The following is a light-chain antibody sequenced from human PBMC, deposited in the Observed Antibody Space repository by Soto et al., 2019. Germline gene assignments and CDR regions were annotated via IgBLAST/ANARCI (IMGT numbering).Light chain of an antibody. J-gene: IGLJ3*02. CDR2: DSN. Sequence: QSVLTQPTSVSAAPGQTVTISCSGSSSNIGSNYVSWYKQLPGTAPKLLIYDSNERPSGIPDRFSGSTSGTSATLGITGLQTGDEADYYCASWDTSLNAGVFGGGTKVTVL. CDR1: SSNIGSNY. V-gene: IGLV1-51*01. CDR3: ASWDTSLNAGV.